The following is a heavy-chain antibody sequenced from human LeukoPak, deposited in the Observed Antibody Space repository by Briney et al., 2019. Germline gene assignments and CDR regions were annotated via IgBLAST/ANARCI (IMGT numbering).Heavy chain of an antibody. Sequence: GGSLRLSCAASGFTFSNYRMNWVRQAPGKGLEWVSYISSTSDTIYYVDSVKGRFTISRDNAKNSLYLQMNSLRVEDTAVYYCARMVVDTAMVTDYWGQGTLVTVSS. CDR1: GFTFSNYR. CDR2: ISSTSDTI. CDR3: ARMVVDTAMVTDY. D-gene: IGHD5-18*01. J-gene: IGHJ4*02. V-gene: IGHV3-48*01.